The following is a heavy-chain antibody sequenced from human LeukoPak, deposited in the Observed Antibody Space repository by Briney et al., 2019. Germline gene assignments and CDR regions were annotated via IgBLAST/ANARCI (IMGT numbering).Heavy chain of an antibody. J-gene: IGHJ5*02. V-gene: IGHV3-23*01. Sequence: PGGSLRLSCAASGFTFSSYAMNWVRQAPGKGLEWVSSLTSRGNTSYADSVKGRFTISRDSSKNTLYLQMNSLTAEDTAVYYCARVRHYDILTGYPQGWFDPWGQGTLVTVSS. CDR3: ARVRHYDILTGYPQGWFDP. CDR1: GFTFSSYA. CDR2: LTSRGNT. D-gene: IGHD3-9*01.